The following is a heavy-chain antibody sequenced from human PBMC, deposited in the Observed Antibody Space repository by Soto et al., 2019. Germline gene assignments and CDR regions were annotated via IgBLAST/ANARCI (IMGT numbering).Heavy chain of an antibody. D-gene: IGHD5-12*01. V-gene: IGHV1-69*13. CDR1: GGTFSSFG. CDR2: IIPVFGRP. CDR3: AREASGYDF. J-gene: IGHJ1*01. Sequence: SVKVSCKASGGTFSSFGISWVRQAPGQGLEWMGGIIPVFGRPNYAQRFRGRLTITADEYTNTSYMELIDLTSEDTAVYYCAREASGYDFWGQGTQVTVYS.